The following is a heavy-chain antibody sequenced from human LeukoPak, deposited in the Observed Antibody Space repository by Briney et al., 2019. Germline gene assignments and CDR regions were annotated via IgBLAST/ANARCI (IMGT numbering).Heavy chain of an antibody. Sequence: TLSLTCTVSGGSISSGSYYWSWVRQPAGKGLEWIGRIYTSGSTNYNPSLKSRVTISVDTSKNQFSLKLSSVTAADTAVYYCARTLEGATHFDYWGQGTLVTVSS. D-gene: IGHD2-15*01. CDR1: GGSISSGSYY. J-gene: IGHJ4*02. V-gene: IGHV4-61*02. CDR2: IYTSGST. CDR3: ARTLEGATHFDY.